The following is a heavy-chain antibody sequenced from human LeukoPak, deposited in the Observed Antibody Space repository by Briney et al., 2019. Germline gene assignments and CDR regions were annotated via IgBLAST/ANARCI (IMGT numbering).Heavy chain of an antibody. Sequence: PSETLSLTCAVSGYSISSGYYWGWIRQPPGKGLDWIGTIYHSGSTYYNPSLKSRVTMSVDTSKNQFSLNLSSVTAADTALYYCARHTGGYTYGLVYWGQGTLVTVSS. CDR3: ARHTGGYTYGLVY. CDR2: IYHSGST. V-gene: IGHV4-38-2*01. J-gene: IGHJ4*02. D-gene: IGHD5-18*01. CDR1: GYSISSGYY.